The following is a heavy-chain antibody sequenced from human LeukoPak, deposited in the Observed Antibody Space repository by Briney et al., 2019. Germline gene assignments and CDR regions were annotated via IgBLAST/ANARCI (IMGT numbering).Heavy chain of an antibody. CDR1: GYSISSGYY. D-gene: IGHD2-2*01. J-gene: IGHJ5*02. V-gene: IGHV4-38-2*02. CDR2: IYHSGST. Sequence: NPSETLSLTCTVSGYSISSGYYWGWIRQPPGKGLEWIGSIYHSGSTYYNPSLKSRVTISVDTSKTRFSLKLSSVTASDTAVYYCARDSSRVPAAIFAEDSCVWFDPWGQGTLVTVSS. CDR3: ARDSSRVPAAIFAEDSCVWFDP.